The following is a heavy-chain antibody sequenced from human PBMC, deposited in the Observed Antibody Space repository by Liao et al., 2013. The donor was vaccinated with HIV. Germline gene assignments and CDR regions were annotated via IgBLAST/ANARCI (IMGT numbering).Heavy chain of an antibody. D-gene: IGHD4-17*01. CDR1: GGSISSYY. CDR3: ARGGGFXYARGSYWYFDL. J-gene: IGHJ2*01. Sequence: QVQLQESGPGLVKASETLSLTCTVSGGSISSYYWSWIRQPAGKGLEWIGRIYTSGSTNYNPSLKSRVTMSVDTSKNQFSLKLSSVTAADTAVYYCARGGGFXYARGSYWYFDLWGRGTLVTVSS. V-gene: IGHV4-4*07. CDR2: IYTSGST.